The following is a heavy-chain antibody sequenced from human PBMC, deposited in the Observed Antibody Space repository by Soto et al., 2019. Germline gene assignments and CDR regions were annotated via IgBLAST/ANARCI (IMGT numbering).Heavy chain of an antibody. V-gene: IGHV3-74*01. D-gene: IGHD6-6*01. CDR1: GFTFSSYW. J-gene: IGHJ5*02. Sequence: GGSLRLSCAASGFTFSSYWMHWVRQAPGKGLVWVSRINSDGSSTSYADSVKGRFTISRDNAKNTLYLQMNSLRAEDTAVYYCARGDVGYSSSSRQNNWFDPWGQGTLVTSPQ. CDR2: INSDGSST. CDR3: ARGDVGYSSSSRQNNWFDP.